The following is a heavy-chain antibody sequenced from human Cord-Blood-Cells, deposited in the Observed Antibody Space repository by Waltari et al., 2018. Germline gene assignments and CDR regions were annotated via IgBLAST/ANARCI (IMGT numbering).Heavy chain of an antibody. Sequence: QVQLVESGGGVVQPGRSLRLSCAAFGFTFSSYGMHWVRQAPGKGLEWVAVISYDGSNKYYADSVKGRFTISRDNSKNTLYLQMNSLRAEDTAVYYCAKDYYDSSGYFDYWGQGTLVTVSS. CDR2: ISYDGSNK. J-gene: IGHJ4*02. V-gene: IGHV3-30*18. CDR3: AKDYYDSSGYFDY. D-gene: IGHD3-22*01. CDR1: GFTFSSYG.